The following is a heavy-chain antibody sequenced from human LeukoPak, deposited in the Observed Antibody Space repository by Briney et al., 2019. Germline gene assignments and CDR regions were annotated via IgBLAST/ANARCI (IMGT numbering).Heavy chain of an antibody. CDR3: AREGKVGLTTFDY. CDR1: GYSFTANF. V-gene: IGHV1-2*02. Sequence: ASVRVSCKASGYSFTANFINWVRQAPGQGLEWMGWINPNSGSTSNAQSFQGRVTMTRDTSINTVYMELSGLRFDDTAVYYCAREGKVGLTTFDYWGQGSLVTVSS. J-gene: IGHJ4*02. D-gene: IGHD4/OR15-4a*01. CDR2: INPNSGST.